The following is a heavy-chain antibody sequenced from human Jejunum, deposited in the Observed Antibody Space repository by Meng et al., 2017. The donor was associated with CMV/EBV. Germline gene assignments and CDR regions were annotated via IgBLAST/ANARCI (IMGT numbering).Heavy chain of an antibody. J-gene: IGHJ4*02. Sequence: LSWPASALPVRTNCICWVRHPPGKGLEGVSMVHSGGTTFYADSVKGRFTISRDESRNTVFLQMNSLRSEDTAVYYCARAPTVTTVFDSWGQGTLVTVSS. CDR3: ARAPTVTTVFDS. CDR1: ALPVRTNC. D-gene: IGHD4-17*01. V-gene: IGHV3-66*02. CDR2: VHSGGTT.